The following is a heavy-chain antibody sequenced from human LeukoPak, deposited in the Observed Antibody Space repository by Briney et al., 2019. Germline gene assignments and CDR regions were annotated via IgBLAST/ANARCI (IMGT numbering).Heavy chain of an antibody. CDR1: GYTFTSYD. V-gene: IGHV1-8*01. J-gene: IGHJ5*02. D-gene: IGHD3-22*01. CDR2: MNPNSGNT. Sequence: ASVKVSCKASGYTFTSYDINWERQATGQGLEWMGWMNPNSGNTGYAQKFQGRVTMTRNTSISTAYMELSSLRSEDTAVYYCARGPPHYYDSSGYYPWGQGTLVTVSS. CDR3: ARGPPHYYDSSGYYP.